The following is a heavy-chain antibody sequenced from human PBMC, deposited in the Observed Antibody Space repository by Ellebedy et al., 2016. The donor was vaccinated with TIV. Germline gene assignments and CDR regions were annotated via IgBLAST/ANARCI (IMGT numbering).Heavy chain of an antibody. D-gene: IGHD2-2*01. CDR2: IMENGYER. CDR1: GFTFTGFS. CDR3: VRFAFNYAMDS. V-gene: IGHV3-7*01. J-gene: IGHJ5*01. Sequence: GESLKISCAASGFTFTGFSMSWVRQAPGKGLEWVAHIMENGYERYYVDSVKGRVTISRDNAKNSVYLQMNSLIADDTAVFYCVRFAFNYAMDSWGQGTLVTVSS.